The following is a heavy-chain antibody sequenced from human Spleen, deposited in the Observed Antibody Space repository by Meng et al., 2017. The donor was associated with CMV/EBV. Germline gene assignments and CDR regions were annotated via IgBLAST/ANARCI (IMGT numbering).Heavy chain of an antibody. CDR2: IKPNGGGT. D-gene: IGHD1-26*01. Sequence: ASVKVSCKASGYTFTGYYIHWVRQAPGQGLEWMGWIKPNGGGTNFAQKFQGRVTMTRDTSIGTAYKELSRLKTDDTAVYYCAMYAGEQSGRRATTEGSPGIIYFLGQGTLVTVSS. CDR3: AMYAGEQSGRRATTEGSPGIIYF. V-gene: IGHV1-2*02. J-gene: IGHJ4*02. CDR1: GYTFTGYY.